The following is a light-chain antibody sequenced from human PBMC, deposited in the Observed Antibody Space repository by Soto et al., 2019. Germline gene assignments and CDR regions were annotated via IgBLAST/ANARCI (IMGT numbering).Light chain of an antibody. J-gene: IGLJ3*02. CDR2: AVS. Sequence: QSALTQPASVSGSPGQSVTISCTGTSSDIGAYNYVAWYQHHPGKAPRLLINAVSNRPSGISKRFSGSKSGNVASLTIAGLQAEDDAEYYRSSSTTRSTLVFGGGTKVTVL. V-gene: IGLV2-14*01. CDR3: SSSTTRSTLV. CDR1: SSDIGAYNY.